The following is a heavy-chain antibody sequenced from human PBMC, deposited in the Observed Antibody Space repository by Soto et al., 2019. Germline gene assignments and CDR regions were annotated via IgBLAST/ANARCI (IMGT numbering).Heavy chain of an antibody. CDR2: IYYSGST. D-gene: IGHD4-17*01. J-gene: IGHJ3*02. CDR3: AREDDYGGRDDAFDI. Sequence: QVQLQESGPGLVKPSQTLSLTCTVSGGSISSGGYYWSWIRQHPGKGLEWIGYIYYSGSTYYNPSLKSRVTLSVDTSKNQFSLKLSSVTAADTAVYYCAREDDYGGRDDAFDIWGQGTMVTVSS. CDR1: GGSISSGGYY. V-gene: IGHV4-31*03.